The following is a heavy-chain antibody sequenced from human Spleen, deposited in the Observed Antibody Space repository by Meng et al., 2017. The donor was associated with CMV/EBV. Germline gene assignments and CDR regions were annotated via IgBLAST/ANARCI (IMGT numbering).Heavy chain of an antibody. J-gene: IGHJ4*02. D-gene: IGHD3-10*01. CDR1: GYTFTTYA. CDR3: TIGEFDY. Sequence: ASVKVSCKASGYTFTTYAISWVRQAPGQGLQWMGWISAYNGDTNYAQNVQDRVTLTTDTSTSTAYMEVRSLRSDDTAIYYCTIGEFDYWGQGTLVTVSS. CDR2: ISAYNGDT. V-gene: IGHV1-18*04.